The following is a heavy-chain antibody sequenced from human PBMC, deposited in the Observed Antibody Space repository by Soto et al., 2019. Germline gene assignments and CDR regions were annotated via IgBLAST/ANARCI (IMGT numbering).Heavy chain of an antibody. D-gene: IGHD4-17*01. CDR3: ARRTTVFYWFGS. J-gene: IGHJ5*01. Sequence: QVQLKQWGAGLLMPSGTLSLTCAVYGGSFSDYYWSWIRQAPGKGLEWIGEINHSGSTNYNPSLKSRVSVSVDTSRNQLSRKLSSVIAADTAIYYCARRTTVFYWFGSWGQGTPVTVSS. CDR2: INHSGST. V-gene: IGHV4-34*01. CDR1: GGSFSDYY.